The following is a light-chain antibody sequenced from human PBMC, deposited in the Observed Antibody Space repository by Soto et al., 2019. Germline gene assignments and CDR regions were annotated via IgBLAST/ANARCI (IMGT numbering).Light chain of an antibody. CDR3: LQDYNYPRT. CDR2: AAR. J-gene: IGKJ1*01. Sequence: AIQMTQSPSSLAASVGDRLTITCRASQGIRNVLGWFQQKPGKAPKLLINAARSLQSGVPSRFSGSGSGTDFTLTISSLQPEDSATYYCLQDYNYPRTFGQGTKVEV. V-gene: IGKV1-6*02. CDR1: QGIRNV.